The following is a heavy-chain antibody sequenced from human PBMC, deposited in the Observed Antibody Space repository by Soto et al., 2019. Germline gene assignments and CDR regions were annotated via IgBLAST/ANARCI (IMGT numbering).Heavy chain of an antibody. J-gene: IGHJ4*02. Sequence: GGSLRLSCAASGFTFSNYPLHWVRQAPGKGLEWVAVISYDATTKYYADSVKGRFTISRDNSKNTLYLQMNSLRAEDTAVYYCSRDPLVGAPDLFDFWGQGSLVTGSS. CDR1: GFTFSNYP. CDR3: SRDPLVGAPDLFDF. CDR2: ISYDATTK. D-gene: IGHD1-26*01. V-gene: IGHV3-30-3*01.